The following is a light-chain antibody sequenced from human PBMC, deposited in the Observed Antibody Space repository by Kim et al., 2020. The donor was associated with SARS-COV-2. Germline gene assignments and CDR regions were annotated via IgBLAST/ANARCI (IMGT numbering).Light chain of an antibody. J-gene: IGKJ5*01. CDR1: QSVKTY. Sequence: SLSPGESATLSCRASQSVKTYFAWYQHKPGLSPRLLIHDASNRATGVPPRFSGGGSGTDFTLTISSLEPEDFAVYYCQQRGNWPTFGQGTRLEIK. V-gene: IGKV3-11*01. CDR3: QQRGNWPT. CDR2: DAS.